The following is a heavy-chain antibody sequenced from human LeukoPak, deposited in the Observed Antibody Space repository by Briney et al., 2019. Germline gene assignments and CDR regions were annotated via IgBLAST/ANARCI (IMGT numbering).Heavy chain of an antibody. CDR3: AKEFRIAAARAQGYYYYYYGMDV. CDR1: EDTFTNYY. V-gene: IGHV1-46*01. D-gene: IGHD6-13*01. J-gene: IGHJ6*02. CDR2: INPNGDRT. Sequence: ASVKVSCKASEDTFTNYYMHWVRQAPGQGLEWLGIINPNGDRTAYAQNFQGRVTMTRDASTTTFYLELSSLRAEDTAVYYCAKEFRIAAARAQGYYYYYYGMDVWGQGTTVTVSS.